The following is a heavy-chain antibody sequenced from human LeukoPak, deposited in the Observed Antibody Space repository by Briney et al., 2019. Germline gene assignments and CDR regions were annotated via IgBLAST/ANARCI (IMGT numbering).Heavy chain of an antibody. V-gene: IGHV5-51*01. CDR2: IYPGDSDT. CDR1: GYSFTSYW. D-gene: IGHD6-13*01. Sequence: GESLKISCKGSGYSFTSYWIGWVRQMPGKGLEWMGIIYPGDSDTRYSPSFQGQVTISADKSISTAYLQWSSLKASDTAMYYCARIQYSSSWEYYGMDVWGQGTTVTVSS. CDR3: ARIQYSSSWEYYGMDV. J-gene: IGHJ6*02.